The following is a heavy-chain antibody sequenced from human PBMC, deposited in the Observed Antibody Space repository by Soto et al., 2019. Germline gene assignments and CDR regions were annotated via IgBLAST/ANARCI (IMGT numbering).Heavy chain of an antibody. CDR1: GFTFSSYG. J-gene: IGHJ6*02. CDR3: ARERREQWLVRPYSYGMDV. D-gene: IGHD6-19*01. Sequence: QVQLVESGGGVVQPGRSLRLSCAASGFTFSSYGMHWVRQAPGKGLEWVAVIWYDGSNKYYADSVKGRFTISRDNSKNTLYLQMNSLRAEDTAVYYGARERREQWLVRPYSYGMDVWGQGTTVTVSS. V-gene: IGHV3-33*01. CDR2: IWYDGSNK.